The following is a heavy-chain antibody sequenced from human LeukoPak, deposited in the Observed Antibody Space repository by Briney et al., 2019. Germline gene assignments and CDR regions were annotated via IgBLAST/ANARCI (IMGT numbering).Heavy chain of an antibody. V-gene: IGHV4-38-2*02. D-gene: IGHD3-16*02. Sequence: KSSGTLTLTCTVSGYSMSSGYYWGWIRQPPGKGLQWIGSIFHSGNSYYNPSLKSRVTISVDTSKNQFSLKLSSVTAADTAVYYCARRSSYNWFDPWGQGTLVTVSS. J-gene: IGHJ5*02. CDR3: ARRSSYNWFDP. CDR1: GYSMSSGYY. CDR2: IFHSGNS.